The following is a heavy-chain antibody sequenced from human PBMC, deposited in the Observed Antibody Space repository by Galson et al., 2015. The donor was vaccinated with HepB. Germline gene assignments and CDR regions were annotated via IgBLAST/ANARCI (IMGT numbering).Heavy chain of an antibody. D-gene: IGHD1-7*01. CDR1: GLTFRDIA. CDR3: SSGNYDGVSDH. J-gene: IGHJ4*02. CDR2: IRSNTYGGTT. V-gene: IGHV3-49*03. Sequence: ASGLTFRDIAMSWFRQAPGKGLEWIGFIRSNTYGGTTQYAASVKGRFTISRDDSKSISYLQMNSLKTDDTAVYFCSSGNYDGVSDHWGQGTLVTVSS.